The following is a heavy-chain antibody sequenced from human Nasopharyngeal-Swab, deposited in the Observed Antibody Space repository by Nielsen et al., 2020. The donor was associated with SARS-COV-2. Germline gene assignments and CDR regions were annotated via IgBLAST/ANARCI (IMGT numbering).Heavy chain of an antibody. CDR3: AREAYYYGSGTYDS. CDR2: LYYSGIT. D-gene: IGHD3-10*01. Sequence: WIRQPPGKGLEWIGYLYYSGITNYNPSLMSRVTMSIDKSKNQFSLNLSSVNAADTAVYFCAREAYYYGSGTYDSWGQGTLVTVSS. J-gene: IGHJ4*02. V-gene: IGHV4-59*01.